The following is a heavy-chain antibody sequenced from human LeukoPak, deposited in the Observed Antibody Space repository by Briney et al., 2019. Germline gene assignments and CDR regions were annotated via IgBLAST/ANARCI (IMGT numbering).Heavy chain of an antibody. J-gene: IGHJ5*02. Sequence: ASAKVSWKASGYTFTSYAMNWVRQAPGQGLEWMGWINTNTGNPTYAQGFTGRFVFSLDTSVSTAYLQISSLKAEDTAVYYCARDRFLAAAGREAWFDPWGQGTLVTVSS. V-gene: IGHV7-4-1*02. D-gene: IGHD6-13*01. CDR1: GYTFTSYA. CDR3: ARDRFLAAAGREAWFDP. CDR2: INTNTGNP.